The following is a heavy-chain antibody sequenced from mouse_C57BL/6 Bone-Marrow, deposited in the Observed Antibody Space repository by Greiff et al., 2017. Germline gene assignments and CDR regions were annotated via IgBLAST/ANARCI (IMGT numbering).Heavy chain of an antibody. V-gene: IGHV5-4*01. CDR1: GYTLTSYA. J-gene: IGHJ3*01. CDR3: ARENCDRVAAYFAY. D-gene: IGHD4-1*01. CDR2: ISDGGSNT. Sequence: EVQVVQSGAGLVKPGASVKLSCTASGYTLTSYAMSWVRQSPEKRLEWVGTISDGGSNTNYPDKVKGRFTISRDKANNNLYMQISHLKSEDTAVYYCARENCDRVAAYFAYWGQGTPVTVSA.